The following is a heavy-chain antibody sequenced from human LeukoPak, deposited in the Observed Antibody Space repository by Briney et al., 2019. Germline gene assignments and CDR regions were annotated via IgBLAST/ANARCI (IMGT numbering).Heavy chain of an antibody. D-gene: IGHD3-22*01. CDR1: GFTFSSYA. CDR2: ISYDGSNK. CDR3: AREEEGNIVAPHYWYYYDSSGYYSVFDY. V-gene: IGHV3-30-3*01. Sequence: GRSLRLSCAASGFTFSSYAMHWVRQAPGKGLEWVAVISYDGSNKYYADSVKGRFTISRDNSKNTLYLQMNSLRAEDTAVYYCAREEEGNIVAPHYWYYYDSSGYYSVFDYWGQGTLVTVSS. J-gene: IGHJ4*02.